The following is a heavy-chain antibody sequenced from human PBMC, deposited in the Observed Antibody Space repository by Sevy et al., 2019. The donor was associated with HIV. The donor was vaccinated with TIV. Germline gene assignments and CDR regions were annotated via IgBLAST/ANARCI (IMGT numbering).Heavy chain of an antibody. CDR3: AKDPRPSHRITIFGGVDYFEY. CDR2: IRYDESEQ. V-gene: IGHV3-30*02. D-gene: IGHD3-3*01. Sequence: GGSLRLSCAASGFTFSTYGMHWVRQAPGKGLEWVAFIRYDESEQYCADSVKGRCTISRDNSKSTLYLRLSSLRDEDTAVYYCAKDPRPSHRITIFGGVDYFEYWGQGTLVTVSS. J-gene: IGHJ4*02. CDR1: GFTFSTYG.